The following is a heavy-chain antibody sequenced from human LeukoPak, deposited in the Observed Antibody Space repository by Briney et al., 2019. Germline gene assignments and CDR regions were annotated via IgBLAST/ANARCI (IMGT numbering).Heavy chain of an antibody. J-gene: IGHJ5*02. CDR1: GGSFSGYY. CDR2: INHSGST. V-gene: IGHV4-34*01. CDR3: ARGIPFDP. Sequence: SETLSLTCAVYGGSFSGYYWSWIRQPPGKGLEWIGEINHSGSTNYNPSLKSRVTISVDTSKNQFSLKLSSVTAADAAVYYCARGIPFDPWGQGTLVTVSS.